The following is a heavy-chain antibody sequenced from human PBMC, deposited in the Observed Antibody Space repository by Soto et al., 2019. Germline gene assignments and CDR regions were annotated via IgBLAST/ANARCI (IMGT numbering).Heavy chain of an antibody. CDR1: GFTFGDYA. V-gene: IGHV3-49*03. Sequence: GGSLRLSCTASGFTFGDYAMSWFRQAPGKGLEWVGFIRSKAYGGTTEYAASVKGRFTISRDDSKSIAYLQMNSLKTEDTAVYYCTRRTTYYYDSSGYYYAYYFDYWGQGTLVTVSS. J-gene: IGHJ4*02. CDR2: IRSKAYGGTT. D-gene: IGHD3-22*01. CDR3: TRRTTYYYDSSGYYYAYYFDY.